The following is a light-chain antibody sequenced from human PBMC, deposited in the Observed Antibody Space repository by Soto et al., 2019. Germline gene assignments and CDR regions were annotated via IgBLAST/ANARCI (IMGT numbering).Light chain of an antibody. V-gene: IGKV1-17*01. J-gene: IGKJ1*01. CDR2: AAS. CDR3: LQHNRYPPT. CDR1: QGISSD. Sequence: DIQMTQSPSSLSASVGDRVTITCRASQGISSDLGWLQQKPGKAPRRLIYAASSLQSGVPSRFSGSGSGTEFTLTISSLQPEGFATYYCLQHNRYPPTFGQGTKVEIK.